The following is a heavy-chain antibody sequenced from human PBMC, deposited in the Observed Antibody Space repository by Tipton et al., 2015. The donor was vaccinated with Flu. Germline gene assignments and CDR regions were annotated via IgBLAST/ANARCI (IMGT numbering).Heavy chain of an antibody. J-gene: IGHJ5*02. V-gene: IGHV4-39*07. Sequence: LRLSCTVSGGSISSYTYYWGWFRQSPGTGLEWIGSIYYSGTTYYNPSLKSRVTMSIDTSKNQFSLKVTSVTAADTAVYYCARINQNGYYYFLSWGQGTLATVSA. CDR1: GGSISSYTYY. CDR3: ARINQNGYYYFLS. CDR2: IYYSGTT. D-gene: IGHD3-22*01.